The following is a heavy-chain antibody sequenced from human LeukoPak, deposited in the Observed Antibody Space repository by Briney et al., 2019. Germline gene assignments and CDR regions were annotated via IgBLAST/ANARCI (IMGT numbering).Heavy chain of an antibody. CDR2: INSDGSST. J-gene: IGHJ4*02. Sequence: PGGSLRLSCAASGFTFSSYWMHWVRQAPGMGLVWVSRINSDGSSTSYAGSVKGRFTISRDNAKNTLYLQMNSLRAEDTAVYYCARDDRAMAYFDYWGQGTLVTVSS. D-gene: IGHD2-2*01. CDR3: ARDDRAMAYFDY. V-gene: IGHV3-74*01. CDR1: GFTFSSYW.